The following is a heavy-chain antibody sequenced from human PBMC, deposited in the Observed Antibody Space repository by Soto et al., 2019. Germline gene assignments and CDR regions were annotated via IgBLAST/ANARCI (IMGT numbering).Heavy chain of an antibody. Sequence: EVQLVESGGGLVQPGRSLRLSCAASGFTFDDYAMNWVRQAPGKGLEWVSGINWNSGSIDYADSVKGRFTISRDNAKNSLYLQMNSLRLEDTALYYCVKDAVATIRDHYYMDVWGKGTTVTDSS. J-gene: IGHJ6*03. CDR3: VKDAVATIRDHYYMDV. CDR2: INWNSGSI. V-gene: IGHV3-9*01. D-gene: IGHD5-12*01. CDR1: GFTFDDYA.